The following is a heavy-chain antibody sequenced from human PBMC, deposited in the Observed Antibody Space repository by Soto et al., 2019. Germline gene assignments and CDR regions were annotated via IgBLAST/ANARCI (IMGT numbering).Heavy chain of an antibody. CDR2: ISYDGSNK. Sequence: QVQLVESGGGVVQPGRSLRLSCAASGFAFSSYAMYWVRQAPGKGLQWVAVISYDGSNKYYADSVKGRFTISRDNSKNTLYLQMNSLRAEDTAVYYCARGLSHFWSGYLVYWGQGTLVTVSS. V-gene: IGHV3-30-3*01. CDR3: ARGLSHFWSGYLVY. CDR1: GFAFSSYA. D-gene: IGHD3-3*02. J-gene: IGHJ4*02.